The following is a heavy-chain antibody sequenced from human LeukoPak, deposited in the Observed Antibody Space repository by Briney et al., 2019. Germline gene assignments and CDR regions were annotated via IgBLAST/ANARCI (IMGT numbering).Heavy chain of an antibody. Sequence: SETLSLTCAVSGGSISSSNWWSWVRQPPGKGLEWIGEIYHSGSTNYNPSLKSRVTISVDTSKNQFSLKLSSVTAADTAVYYCARGTTVTVAYYFDYWGQGTLVTVSS. CDR1: GGSISSSNW. D-gene: IGHD4-17*01. CDR3: ARGTTVTVAYYFDY. J-gene: IGHJ4*02. V-gene: IGHV4-4*02. CDR2: IYHSGST.